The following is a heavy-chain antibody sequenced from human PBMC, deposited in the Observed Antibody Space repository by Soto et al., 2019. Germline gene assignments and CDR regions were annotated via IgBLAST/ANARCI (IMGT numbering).Heavy chain of an antibody. CDR3: ARHNPSSIAAAGPSGY. J-gene: IGHJ4*02. V-gene: IGHV4-39*01. CDR2: IYYSGST. D-gene: IGHD6-13*01. Sequence: SETLSLTCTVSGGSISSSSYYWGWIRQPPGKGLEWIGSIYYSGSTYYNPSLKSRVTISVDTSKNQFSLKLSSVTAADTAVYYCARHNPSSIAAAGPSGYWGQGTLVTVSS. CDR1: GGSISSSSYY.